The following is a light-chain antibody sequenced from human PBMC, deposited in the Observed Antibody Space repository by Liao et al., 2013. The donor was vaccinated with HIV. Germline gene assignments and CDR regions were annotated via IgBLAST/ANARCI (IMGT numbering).Light chain of an antibody. CDR3: QAWDSSRDHQV. CDR2: QDT. J-gene: IGLJ3*02. CDR1: KLGDEY. Sequence: SYELTQPPSVSVSPGQTASITCSGDKLGDEYASWYQQKPGQSPVLVIYQDTRRPSGIPERFSGTNSADTATLTISRVEVGDEAEYYCQAWDSSRDHQVFGGGTKLTVL. V-gene: IGLV3-1*01.